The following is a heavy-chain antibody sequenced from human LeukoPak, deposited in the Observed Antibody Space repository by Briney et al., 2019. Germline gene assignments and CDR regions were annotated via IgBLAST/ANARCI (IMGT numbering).Heavy chain of an antibody. CDR3: ARHRRTVVVVAAYNWFDP. CDR1: GDSINSLDL. CDR2: MYLSGTT. J-gene: IGHJ5*02. Sequence: PSETLSLTCTVSGDSINSLDLWSWVRQPPGKGLEWIGEMYLSGTTHSNPSVKSRVTISIDKSKNQFSLKLSSVTAADTAVYYCARHRRTVVVVAAYNWFDPWGQGTLVTVSS. D-gene: IGHD2-15*01. V-gene: IGHV4-4*02.